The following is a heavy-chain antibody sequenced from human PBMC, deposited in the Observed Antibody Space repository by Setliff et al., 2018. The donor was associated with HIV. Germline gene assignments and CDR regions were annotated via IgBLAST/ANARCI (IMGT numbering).Heavy chain of an antibody. CDR1: GGSISSYDYN. Sequence: SETLSLTCTVSGGSISSYDYNWGWIRQPPGKGLEWIANIYYTGRTYYNPSLKSRVTISVDTSKNQFSLKVTSLTAADAAVYYCARYRRGAEWFDPWGQGTLVTVSS. CDR3: ARYRRGAEWFDP. V-gene: IGHV4-39*01. CDR2: IYYTGRT. J-gene: IGHJ5*02. D-gene: IGHD1-26*01.